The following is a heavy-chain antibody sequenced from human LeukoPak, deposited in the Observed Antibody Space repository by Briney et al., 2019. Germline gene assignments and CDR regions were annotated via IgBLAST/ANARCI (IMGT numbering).Heavy chain of an antibody. CDR1: GGTFSSYA. D-gene: IGHD2-2*01. V-gene: IGHV1-69*01. J-gene: IGHJ6*02. CDR2: IIPIFGTA. Sequence: SSVNVSCKASGGTFSSYAISWVRQAPGQGLEWMGGIIPIFGTANYAQKFQGRVTITADESTSTAYMELSSLRSEDTAVYYCARGGVVPGHYYYYGMDVWGQGTTVTVSS. CDR3: ARGGVVPGHYYYYGMDV.